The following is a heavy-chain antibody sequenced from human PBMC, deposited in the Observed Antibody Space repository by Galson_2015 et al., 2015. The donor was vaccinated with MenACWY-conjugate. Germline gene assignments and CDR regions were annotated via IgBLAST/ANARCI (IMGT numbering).Heavy chain of an antibody. Sequence: SVKVSCKASGYTFTSYYMHWVRQAPGQGLEWMGIINPSGGSTSYAQKFQGRVTMTRDTSTSTVYMELSSLRSEDTAVYYCARERGPTVVVPAAPKTLSNWFDPWGQGTLVTVSS. J-gene: IGHJ5*02. CDR3: ARERGPTVVVPAAPKTLSNWFDP. V-gene: IGHV1-46*01. CDR2: INPSGGST. CDR1: GYTFTSYY. D-gene: IGHD2-2*01.